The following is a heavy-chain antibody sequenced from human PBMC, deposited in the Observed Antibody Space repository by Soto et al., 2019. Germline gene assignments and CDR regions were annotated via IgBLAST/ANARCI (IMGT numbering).Heavy chain of an antibody. V-gene: IGHV3-23*01. J-gene: IGHJ4*02. D-gene: IGHD3-3*01. CDR1: GFTFSSYA. CDR2: ISGSGGST. CDR3: AKDRKSKITIFGVVFDY. Sequence: PGGSLRLSCAASGFTFSSYAMSWVRQAPGKGLEWVSAISGSGGSTYYADSVKGRFTISRDNSKNTLYLQMNSLRAEDTAVYYCAKDRKSKITIFGVVFDYWGQGTLVTVSS.